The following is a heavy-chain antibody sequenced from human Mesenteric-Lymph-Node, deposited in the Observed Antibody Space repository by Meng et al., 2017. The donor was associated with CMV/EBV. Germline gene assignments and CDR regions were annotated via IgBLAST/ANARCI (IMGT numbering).Heavy chain of an antibody. D-gene: IGHD3-3*01. V-gene: IGHV3-23*01. CDR3: AKGPPPPPYYDFWSGPLGDYFDY. CDR2: ISGSGGST. CDR1: GFTFSSYA. J-gene: IGHJ4*02. Sequence: GGSLRLSCAASGFTFSSYAMSWVRQAPGKGLEWVSAISGSGGSTYYADSVKGRFTISRDNSKNTLYLQMNSLRAEDTAVYYCAKGPPPPPYYDFWSGPLGDYFDYWGQGTLVTVSS.